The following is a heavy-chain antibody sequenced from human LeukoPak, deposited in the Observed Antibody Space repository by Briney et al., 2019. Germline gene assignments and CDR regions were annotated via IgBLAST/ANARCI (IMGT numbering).Heavy chain of an antibody. CDR3: ASGSRSVSQYNWFDP. V-gene: IGHV4-4*07. CDR2: VYSSGTT. J-gene: IGHJ5*02. D-gene: IGHD3-10*01. CDR1: GDSISSYY. Sequence: PSETLSLTCAVSGDSISSYYWSWIRQPAGKGLEWIGRVYSSGTTNSNPSLKSRVTMSVDTSKNQFSLKLSSVTAADTAVYYCASGSRSVSQYNWFDPWGQGTLVTVSS.